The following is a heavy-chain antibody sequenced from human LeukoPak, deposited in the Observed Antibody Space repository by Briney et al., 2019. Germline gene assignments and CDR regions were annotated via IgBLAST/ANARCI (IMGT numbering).Heavy chain of an antibody. CDR2: IYSTGST. CDR1: GGSISSYY. CDR3: ARQIASAGTAGFDF. V-gene: IGHV4-4*07. Sequence: SETLSLTCTVSGGSISSYYWSWIRQPAGKGLEWIGRIYSTGSTNYNPSLKSRVTMSVDTSKNQFSLRLRSVIAADTAVYYCARQIASAGTAGFDFWGQGALVTVSS. J-gene: IGHJ4*02. D-gene: IGHD6-13*01.